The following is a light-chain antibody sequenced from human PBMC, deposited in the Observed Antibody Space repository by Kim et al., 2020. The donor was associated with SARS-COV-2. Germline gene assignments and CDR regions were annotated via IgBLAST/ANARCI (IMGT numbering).Light chain of an antibody. CDR3: QQLDSYPLT. J-gene: IGKJ1*01. Sequence: ASVGDRVTITCRASQGISSYLAWYQQKPGKAPKLLIYAASTLQSGVPSRFSGSGSGTYFTLTISSLQPEDSAAYYCQQLDSYPLTFGQGTKVDIK. V-gene: IGKV1-9*01. CDR1: QGISSY. CDR2: AAS.